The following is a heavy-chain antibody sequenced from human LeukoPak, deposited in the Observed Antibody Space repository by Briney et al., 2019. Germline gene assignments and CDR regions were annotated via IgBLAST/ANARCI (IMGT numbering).Heavy chain of an antibody. Sequence: KSSETLSLTCTVSGGSISSYYWSWIRQPPGKELEWIGYIYVSGTTNYNPSLTSRVTLLVDTSKNQFSLYLRSVTAADTAVYYCARHGLQYNGFDPWGQGTLVPVSP. CDR3: ARHGLQYNGFDP. CDR2: IYVSGTT. V-gene: IGHV4-59*08. D-gene: IGHD4-11*01. CDR1: GGSISSYY. J-gene: IGHJ5*02.